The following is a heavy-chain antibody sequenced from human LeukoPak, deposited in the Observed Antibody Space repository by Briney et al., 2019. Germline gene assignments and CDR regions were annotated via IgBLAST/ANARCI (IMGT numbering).Heavy chain of an antibody. V-gene: IGHV4-34*01. Sequence: PSETLSLTCTVSDGSFSSYYWSWIRQPPGKGLEWIGEINHSGSTNYNPSLKSRVTISVDTSKNQFSLKLSSVTAADTAVYYCARQKMYYYGSGSYLGADYFDYWGQGTLVTVSS. J-gene: IGHJ4*02. CDR3: ARQKMYYYGSGSYLGADYFDY. D-gene: IGHD3-10*01. CDR1: DGSFSSYY. CDR2: INHSGST.